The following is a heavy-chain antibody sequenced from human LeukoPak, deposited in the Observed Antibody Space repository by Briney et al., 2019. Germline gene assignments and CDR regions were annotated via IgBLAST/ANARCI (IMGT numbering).Heavy chain of an antibody. CDR3: AVLVRGVTIDY. CDR1: GGSFSGYY. J-gene: IGHJ4*02. Sequence: RSSETLSLTCAVYGGSFSGYYWSWIRQPPGKGLEWIGEINHSGSTYYNPSLKSRVTISVDTSKNQFSLKLSSVTAADTAVYYCAVLVRGVTIDYWGQGTLVTVSS. D-gene: IGHD3-10*01. V-gene: IGHV4-34*01. CDR2: INHSGST.